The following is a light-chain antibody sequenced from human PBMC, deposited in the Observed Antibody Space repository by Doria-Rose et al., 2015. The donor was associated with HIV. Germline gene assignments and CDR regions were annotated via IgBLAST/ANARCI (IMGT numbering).Light chain of an antibody. V-gene: IGKV3-20*01. J-gene: IGKJ5*01. CDR1: QSVSSAY. CDR3: QHYGSSRIT. CDR2: GAS. Sequence: QSPGTLSLSPGERATLSCRASQSVSSAYLAWYQQEPGQAPRLLIYGASSRATGIPDRFSGSGSGTDFTLTISRLEPEDFAVYYCQHYGSSRITFGQGTRLEIK.